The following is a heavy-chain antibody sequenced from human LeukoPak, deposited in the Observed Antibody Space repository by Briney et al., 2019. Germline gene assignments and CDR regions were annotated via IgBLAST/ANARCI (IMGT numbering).Heavy chain of an antibody. V-gene: IGHV1-69*02. CDR1: GGTFSSYT. Sequence: SVKVSCKASGGTFSSYTISWVRQAPGQGLEWMGRIIPILGIANYAQKFQGRVTITADKSTSTAYMELSSLRSEDTAVYYCARVGRGYSDRWWFDTWGQGTLVTVFS. D-gene: IGHD5-18*01. CDR3: ARVGRGYSDRWWFDT. J-gene: IGHJ5*02. CDR2: IIPILGIA.